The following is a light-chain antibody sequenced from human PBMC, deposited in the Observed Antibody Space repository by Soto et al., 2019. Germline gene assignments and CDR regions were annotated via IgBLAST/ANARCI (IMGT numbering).Light chain of an antibody. J-gene: IGKJ1*01. CDR2: DAS. V-gene: IGKV1-5*01. Sequence: DIQMTQSPSTLSASVGDRVTITCRASKSISSWLAWYQQKPGKAPKLLIYDASSLESGVPSRFSGSGSGTEFTLTISSLQPDDFATYYCQKYNSYWTFGQGTKVEIK. CDR3: QKYNSYWT. CDR1: KSISSW.